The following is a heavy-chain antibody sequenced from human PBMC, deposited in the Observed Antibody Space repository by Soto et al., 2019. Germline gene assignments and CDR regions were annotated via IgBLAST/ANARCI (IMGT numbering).Heavy chain of an antibody. J-gene: IGHJ6*02. Sequence: ASVMVSCKPSGYTFTTYGIIWVRQAPGQGLEWMGWIIVYNDNTDNAQKLQGRVTMTTDTSTSTAYMELRSLRADDTAVYYCARGIGAAQRSMDVWGQGTTVTVSS. D-gene: IGHD6-13*01. CDR2: IIVYNDNT. CDR1: GYTFTTYG. V-gene: IGHV1-18*01. CDR3: ARGIGAAQRSMDV.